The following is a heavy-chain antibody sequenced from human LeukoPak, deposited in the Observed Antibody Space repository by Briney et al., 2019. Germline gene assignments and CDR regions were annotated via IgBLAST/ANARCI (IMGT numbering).Heavy chain of an antibody. V-gene: IGHV1-2*02. D-gene: IGHD3-9*01. CDR2: INPNSGET. CDR3: ARVLFNSGYDY. Sequence: ASVKVSCKPSGYTFTGAYVHWVRQAPGQGLEWMGWINPNSGETKFAQKFQGRVTTTRDTSISTIYMDLGGLRSDDTAVYYCARVLFNSGYDYWGQGSLVTVSS. J-gene: IGHJ4*02. CDR1: GYTFTGAY.